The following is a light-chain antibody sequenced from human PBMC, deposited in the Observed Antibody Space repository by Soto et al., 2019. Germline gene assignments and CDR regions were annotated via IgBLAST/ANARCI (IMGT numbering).Light chain of an antibody. V-gene: IGLV3-25*02. CDR2: KNT. J-gene: IGLJ1*01. CDR1: AMPEQY. Sequence: YELTQPPSVSVSPGQTARITCSGDAMPEQYGYWYQQKPGQAPMLVIYKNTERPSGIPERFSGSSSGTTVTLTISGVQAEDEADYFCQSVDSSGAFHVFGTGTKVTVL. CDR3: QSVDSSGAFHV.